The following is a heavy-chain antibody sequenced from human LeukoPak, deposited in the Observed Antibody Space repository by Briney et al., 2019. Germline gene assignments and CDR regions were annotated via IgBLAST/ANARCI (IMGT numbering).Heavy chain of an antibody. V-gene: IGHV1-18*04. CDR3: ARDRPYYDILTGYYSNFDY. D-gene: IGHD3-9*01. CDR2: ISAYNGNT. CDR1: GYTFTGYY. Sequence: ASVKVSCKASGYTFTGYYMHWVRQAPGQGLEWMGWISAYNGNTNYAQKLQGRVTMTTDTSTSTAYMELRSLRSDDTAVYYCARDRPYYDILTGYYSNFDYWGQGTLVTVSS. J-gene: IGHJ4*02.